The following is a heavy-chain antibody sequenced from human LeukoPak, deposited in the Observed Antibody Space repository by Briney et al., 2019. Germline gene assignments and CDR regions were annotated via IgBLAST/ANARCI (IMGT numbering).Heavy chain of an antibody. D-gene: IGHD2-15*01. CDR1: GFTFSSYG. Sequence: GGSLRLSRAASGFTFSSYGMHWVRQAPGKGLEWVAVISYDGSNKYYADSVKGRFTISRDNSKNTLYLQMNSLRAEDTAVYYCAKAAYIVVVVAPLDYWGQGTLVTVSS. CDR3: AKAAYIVVVVAPLDY. CDR2: ISYDGSNK. V-gene: IGHV3-30*18. J-gene: IGHJ4*02.